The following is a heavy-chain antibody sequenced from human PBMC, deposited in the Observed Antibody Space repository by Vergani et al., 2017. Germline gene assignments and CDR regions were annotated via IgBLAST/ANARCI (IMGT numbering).Heavy chain of an antibody. Sequence: EVQLVESGGGLVQPGGSLRLSCAASGFTFSSYWMSWVRQAPGKGLEWVANIKQDGSEKYYVDSVKGRFTISRDNAKNSLYLQMNSLRAEDTAVYYCARGYDILTGYPYYYYGMDVWGQGTTVTVSS. V-gene: IGHV3-7*01. D-gene: IGHD3-9*01. J-gene: IGHJ6*02. CDR1: GFTFSSYW. CDR2: IKQDGSEK. CDR3: ARGYDILTGYPYYYYGMDV.